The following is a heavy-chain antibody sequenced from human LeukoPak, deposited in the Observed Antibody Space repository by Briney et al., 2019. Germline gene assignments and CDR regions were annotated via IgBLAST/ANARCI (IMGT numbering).Heavy chain of an antibody. CDR1: GGPMSSYY. CDR3: ATYDQQLAFDN. CDR2: MYTSGST. Sequence: SETLSLTCTVSGGPMSSYYWTWIRHPAGKGLEWIGRMYTSGSTNYNPSLKSRVTMSIDTSKKQFSLRLHSVTAADTAVYYCATYDQQLAFDNWGQGTLVTVSS. D-gene: IGHD6-13*01. V-gene: IGHV4-4*07. J-gene: IGHJ4*02.